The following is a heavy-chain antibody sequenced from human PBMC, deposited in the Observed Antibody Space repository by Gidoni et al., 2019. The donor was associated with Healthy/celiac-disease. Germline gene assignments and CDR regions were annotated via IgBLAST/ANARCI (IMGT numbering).Heavy chain of an antibody. CDR1: GFTFSRYA. J-gene: IGHJ4*02. CDR2: ISGSGGST. V-gene: IGHV3-23*01. D-gene: IGHD2-15*01. CDR3: AKEPRVLVVVAATAFDY. Sequence: EVQLLESGGGLVQPGGSLRLSCAASGFTFSRYAMSWVRQAPGKGLEWVSAISGSGGSTYYADSVKGRFTISRDNSKNTLYLQMNSLRAEDTAVYYCAKEPRVLVVVAATAFDYWGQGTLVTVSS.